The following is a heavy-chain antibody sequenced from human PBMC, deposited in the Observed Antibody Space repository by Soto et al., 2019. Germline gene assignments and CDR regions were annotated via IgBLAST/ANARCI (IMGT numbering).Heavy chain of an antibody. CDR2: TYYRYKWYN. V-gene: IGHV6-1*01. CDR1: GDRVSSNSAA. J-gene: IGHJ4*02. D-gene: IGHD5-18*01. Sequence: KQSQTLSLTSAISGDRVSSNSAACNWIRQSPSRGLEWLGRTYYRYKWYNDYAVSVKRRITINPETSKSQFSRQVNSVTPEDTAVYYCGRVVCSYGYYFDYWGQGTLVTVSS. CDR3: GRVVCSYGYYFDY.